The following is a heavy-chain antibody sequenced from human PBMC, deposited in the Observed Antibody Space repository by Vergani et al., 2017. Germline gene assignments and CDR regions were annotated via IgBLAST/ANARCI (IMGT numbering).Heavy chain of an antibody. CDR3: ARDRYYYDSSGYYVGGHDAFDI. Sequence: EVQLVESGGGLVKPGGSLRLSCAASGFTFSSYSMNWVRQAPGKGLEWVSSISSSSSYIYYADSVKGRFTISRDNAKNSLYLQMNSLRAEDTAVYYCARDRYYYDSSGYYVGGHDAFDIWGQGTMVTVSS. V-gene: IGHV3-21*01. CDR2: ISSSSSYI. CDR1: GFTFSSYS. J-gene: IGHJ3*02. D-gene: IGHD3-22*01.